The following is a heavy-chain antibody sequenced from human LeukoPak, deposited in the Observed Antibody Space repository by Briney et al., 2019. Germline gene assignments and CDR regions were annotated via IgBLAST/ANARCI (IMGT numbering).Heavy chain of an antibody. V-gene: IGHV4-61*02. Sequence: SETLSLTCTVSGGSISSGSYYWSWIRQPAGQGLEYIGRMYTSGSTNYNPSLKSRVTISVDTSKNQFSLKLSSVTAADTAVYYCAGSWNAERSFDPWGQGTLVTVSS. J-gene: IGHJ5*02. CDR3: AGSWNAERSFDP. CDR1: GGSISSGSYY. D-gene: IGHD1-1*01. CDR2: MYTSGST.